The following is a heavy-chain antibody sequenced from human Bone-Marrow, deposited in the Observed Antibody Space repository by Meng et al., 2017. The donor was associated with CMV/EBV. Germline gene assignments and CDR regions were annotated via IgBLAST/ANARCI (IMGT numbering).Heavy chain of an antibody. CDR3: GRAMYTSGWSVDY. Sequence: SLKISCAASGFPFEDYTMHWVRQAPGKGLEWVSGINWNSGSIGYADSLKGRFTISRDNAKNSLYLQRNSLRAEDTALYYCGRAMYTSGWSVDYWGKGTVVTVSS. D-gene: IGHD6-19*01. V-gene: IGHV3-9*01. J-gene: IGHJ4*02. CDR1: GFPFEDYT. CDR2: INWNSGSI.